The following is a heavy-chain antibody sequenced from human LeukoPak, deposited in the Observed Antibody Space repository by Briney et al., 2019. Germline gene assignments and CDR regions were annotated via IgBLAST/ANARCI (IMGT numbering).Heavy chain of an antibody. Sequence: PGGSLRLSCAASGFTFTSHGMTWVRQIPGEGLEWVSYISASGSSTYYADSVKGRFTISRDNSNKTLYLQMNSLRVDDTAIYYCAKDHAVYYDFWSSEEGPFDLWGQGTMVTVSS. J-gene: IGHJ3*01. V-gene: IGHV3-23*01. CDR1: GFTFTSHG. D-gene: IGHD3-3*01. CDR3: AKDHAVYYDFWSSEEGPFDL. CDR2: ISASGSST.